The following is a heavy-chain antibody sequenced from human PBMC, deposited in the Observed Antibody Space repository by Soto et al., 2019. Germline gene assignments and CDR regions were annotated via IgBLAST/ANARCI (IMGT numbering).Heavy chain of an antibody. J-gene: IGHJ6*02. CDR3: ARLDIVVVPAAMRYYYYGMDV. V-gene: IGHV4-34*01. Sequence: QVQLQQWGAGLLKPSETLSLTCAVYGGSFSGYYWSWIRQPPGKGLEGIGAINHSGSTNYNPSLKSRVTISVDTSKNQFSLKLSSVTAADTAVYYCARLDIVVVPAAMRYYYYGMDVWGQGTTVTVSS. D-gene: IGHD2-2*01. CDR1: GGSFSGYY. CDR2: INHSGST.